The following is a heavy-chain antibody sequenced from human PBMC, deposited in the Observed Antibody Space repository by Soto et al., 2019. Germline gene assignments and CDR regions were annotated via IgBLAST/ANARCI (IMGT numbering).Heavy chain of an antibody. CDR3: ARWWNDEEWVETMDV. Sequence: QVQLVESGGGVVQPGRSLRLSCAASGFSFSSYGMHWVRQAPGKGLAWVAVIYYDGSNEYYSDSVKGRFTISRDNSKNTLYLQMNSLRVEDTAVYYCARWWNDEEWVETMDVWGQGTTVTVSS. V-gene: IGHV3-33*01. CDR1: GFSFSSYG. CDR2: IYYDGSNE. D-gene: IGHD1-1*01. J-gene: IGHJ6*02.